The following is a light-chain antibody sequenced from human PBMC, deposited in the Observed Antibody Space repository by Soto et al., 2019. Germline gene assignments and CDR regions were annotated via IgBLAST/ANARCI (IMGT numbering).Light chain of an antibody. V-gene: IGKV1-8*01. J-gene: IGKJ1*01. CDR2: AAS. Sequence: IQLTQSPSFLSASVGDRVTITCRASQGISSYLAWYQQKPGKAPKLLIYAASTLQSGVPSRFSGSGSGTDFTLTISCLQSEDFATYYCQQYYSYPPTFGQGTKVAIK. CDR1: QGISSY. CDR3: QQYYSYPPT.